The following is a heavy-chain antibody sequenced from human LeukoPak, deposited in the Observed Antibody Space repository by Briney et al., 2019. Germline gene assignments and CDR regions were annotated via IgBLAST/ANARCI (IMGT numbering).Heavy chain of an antibody. Sequence: SETLSLTCTVSGGSISSGGYYWSWIRQHPGKGLEWIGYIYYSGSTYYNPSLKSRVTISVDTSKNQFSLKLSSVTAADTAVYYCARVRYGDSDFDYWGQGTLVTVSS. J-gene: IGHJ4*02. D-gene: IGHD4-17*01. CDR2: IYYSGST. V-gene: IGHV4-31*03. CDR1: GGSISSGGYY. CDR3: ARVRYGDSDFDY.